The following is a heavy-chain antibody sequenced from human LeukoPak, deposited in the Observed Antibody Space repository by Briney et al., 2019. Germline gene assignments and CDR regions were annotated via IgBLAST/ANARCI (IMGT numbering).Heavy chain of an antibody. D-gene: IGHD2-2*01. CDR1: GGSISSHY. J-gene: IGHJ6*03. Sequence: SETLSLTCTVSGGSISSHYWSWIRQPPGKGLEWIGYIYYSGSTNYNPSLKSRVTISVDTSKNQFSLKLSSVTAADTAVYYCARDKGCSSTSCIAAAGIGHYYYYMDVWGKGTTVTVSS. V-gene: IGHV4-59*11. CDR3: ARDKGCSSTSCIAAAGIGHYYYYMDV. CDR2: IYYSGST.